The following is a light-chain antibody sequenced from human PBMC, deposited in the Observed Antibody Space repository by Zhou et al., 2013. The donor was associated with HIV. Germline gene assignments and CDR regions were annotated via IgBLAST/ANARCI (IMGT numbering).Light chain of an antibody. CDR1: QAIMNN. J-gene: IGKJ4*01. CDR2: SAS. V-gene: IGKV1-6*02. Sequence: AIQMTQSPSSLSASVGDTITLSCRSSQAIMNNLGWYQQKPGKAPKLLIHSASILQSGVPSRFSGSGLRTDFTLTISGLQPEDFGSYYCVQDYDFPLTFGGGT. CDR3: VQDYDFPLT.